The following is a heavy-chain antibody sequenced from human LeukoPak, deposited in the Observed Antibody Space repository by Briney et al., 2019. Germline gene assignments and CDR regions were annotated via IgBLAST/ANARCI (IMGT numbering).Heavy chain of an antibody. CDR3: ARAKLLWFGEHYAFDI. D-gene: IGHD3-10*01. CDR1: GGSFSGYY. CDR2: INHSGST. Sequence: SETLSLTCAVYGGSFSGYYWSWIRQPPGKGLEWIGEINHSGSTNYNPSLKSRVTISVDTSKNQFSLKLSSVTAVDTAVYYCARAKLLWFGEHYAFDIWGQGTMVTVSS. V-gene: IGHV4-34*01. J-gene: IGHJ3*02.